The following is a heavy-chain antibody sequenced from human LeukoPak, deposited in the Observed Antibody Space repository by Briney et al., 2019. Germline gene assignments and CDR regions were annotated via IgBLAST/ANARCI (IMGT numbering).Heavy chain of an antibody. CDR3: AKRSDSSGSYYFDY. CDR2: ISATGGST. Sequence: GGSLRLSCAASGFSFNSYAMNWVRQAPGKGLEWVSAISATGGSTYYADSVKGRFTISRDNSKNTLYLQMNSLRAEDTAVYYCAKRSDSSGSYYFDYWGPGTLVTVSS. J-gene: IGHJ4*02. V-gene: IGHV3-23*01. CDR1: GFSFNSYA. D-gene: IGHD3-22*01.